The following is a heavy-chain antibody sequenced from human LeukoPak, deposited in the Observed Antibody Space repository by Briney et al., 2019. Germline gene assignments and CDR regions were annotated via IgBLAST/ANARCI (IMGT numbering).Heavy chain of an antibody. V-gene: IGHV3-74*01. CDR2: INSDGSST. CDR1: GFTFSSYW. D-gene: IGHD1-26*01. CDR3: ARGLVGATFDY. J-gene: IGHJ4*02. Sequence: GGPLRLSCAASGFTFSSYWMHWVRQAPGKGLVWVSHINSDGSSTSYADSVKGRFTISRDNAKNTLYLQMNSLRAEDTAVYYCARGLVGATFDYWGQGTLVTVSS.